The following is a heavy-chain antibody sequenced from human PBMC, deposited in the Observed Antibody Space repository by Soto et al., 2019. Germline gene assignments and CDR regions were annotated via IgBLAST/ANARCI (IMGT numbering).Heavy chain of an antibody. CDR1: GGSISSSSYY. Sequence: SETLSLTCTVSGGSISSSSYYWGWIRQPPGKGLEWIGSIYYSGSTYYNPSLKSRVTISVDTSKNQFSLKLSSVTAADTAVYYCASRGLGVDYWGQGTLVTVSS. CDR2: IYYSGST. V-gene: IGHV4-39*01. J-gene: IGHJ4*02. CDR3: ASRGLGVDY. D-gene: IGHD3-16*01.